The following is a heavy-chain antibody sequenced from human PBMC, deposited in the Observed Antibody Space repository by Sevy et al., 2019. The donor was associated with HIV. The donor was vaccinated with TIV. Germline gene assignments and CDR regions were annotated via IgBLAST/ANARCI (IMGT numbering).Heavy chain of an antibody. J-gene: IGHJ4*02. CDR2: YDGDID. Sequence: GGSLRLSCSGSGFTFNKYTIYWVRQAPGKGLEWVAYDGDIDDYADSVKGRFTISRDNSKNTLYLQMNSLRPEDSAVYYCAREQKMGLYIDYWGQVTLVTVSS. CDR3: AREQKMGLYIDY. D-gene: IGHD3-10*01. CDR1: GFTFNKYT. V-gene: IGHV3-30*01.